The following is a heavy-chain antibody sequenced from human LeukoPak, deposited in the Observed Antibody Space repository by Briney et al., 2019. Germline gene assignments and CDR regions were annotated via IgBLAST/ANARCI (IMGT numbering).Heavy chain of an antibody. CDR1: GLTFVDHA. Sequence: HPGGSLRLSCVASGLTFVDHAFHWVRQGPGKGLEWVSAISWNSGSIDYADSVKGRFTISRDNSKNTLYLQMNSLRAEDTAVYYCARDPAIAAAGTHTNLFDYWGQGTLVTVSS. V-gene: IGHV3-9*01. CDR3: ARDPAIAAAGTHTNLFDY. D-gene: IGHD6-13*01. CDR2: ISWNSGSI. J-gene: IGHJ4*02.